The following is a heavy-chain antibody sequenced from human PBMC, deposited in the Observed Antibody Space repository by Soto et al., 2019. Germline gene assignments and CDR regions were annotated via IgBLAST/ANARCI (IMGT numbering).Heavy chain of an antibody. V-gene: IGHV1-69*13. CDR1: GGTFSSYA. CDR3: ARGATTGSWFDP. J-gene: IGHJ5*02. Sequence: SVKVSCKASGGTFSSYAISWVRQAPGQGLEWMGGIIPIFGTANYAQKFQGRVTITADESTSTAYMELSSLRSEDTAVYYCARGATTGSWFDPWGQGTLVTASS. CDR2: IIPIFGTA. D-gene: IGHD1-26*01.